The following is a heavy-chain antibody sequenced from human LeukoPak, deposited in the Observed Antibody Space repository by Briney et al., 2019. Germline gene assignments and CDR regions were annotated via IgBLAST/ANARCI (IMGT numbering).Heavy chain of an antibody. J-gene: IGHJ6*02. D-gene: IGHD4-17*01. CDR1: GFAFGSYW. V-gene: IGHV3-7*03. CDR2: IKQDGSAK. Sequence: GGSLRLSCAASGFAFGSYWMSWVRQAPGKGLEWVANIKQDGSAKNYVDSVKGRFTISRDNSKNTLYLQMNSLRAEDTAVYYCAKGPPTVTTGYYGMDVWGQGTTVTVSS. CDR3: AKGPPTVTTGYYGMDV.